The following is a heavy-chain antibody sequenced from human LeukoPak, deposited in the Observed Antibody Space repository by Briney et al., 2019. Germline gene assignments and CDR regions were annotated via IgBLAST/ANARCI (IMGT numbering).Heavy chain of an antibody. CDR1: GFTFSSYW. CDR3: AREEEYTYGLSSGY. CDR2: INRDGNDT. V-gene: IGHV3-74*03. J-gene: IGHJ4*02. D-gene: IGHD5-18*01. Sequence: PGGSLRLSCAASGFTFSSYWMHWVRQAPGKGLVWVSRINRDGNDTMYADSVKGRFTISRDNAKNTLYLQMNSLRAEDTAVYYCAREEEYTYGLSSGYWGRGTLVTVSS.